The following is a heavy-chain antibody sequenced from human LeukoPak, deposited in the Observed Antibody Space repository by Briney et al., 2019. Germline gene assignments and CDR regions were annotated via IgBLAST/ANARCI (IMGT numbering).Heavy chain of an antibody. D-gene: IGHD1-26*01. CDR3: ANAASYSVDY. CDR2: MYFSGST. Sequence: SETLSLTCTVSGGSLTNYYWGWIRQPPGKGLEWIGSMYFSGSTHYNPSLKSRVTISVDTSKNQFSLKLTSVTAADTAVYYCANAASYSVDYWGQGTLVTVSS. J-gene: IGHJ4*02. V-gene: IGHV4-39*01. CDR1: GGSLTNYY.